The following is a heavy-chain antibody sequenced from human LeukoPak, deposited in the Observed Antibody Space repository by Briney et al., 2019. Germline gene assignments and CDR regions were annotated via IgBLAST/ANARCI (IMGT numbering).Heavy chain of an antibody. CDR1: GGSFSGYY. J-gene: IGHJ4*02. D-gene: IGHD2-15*01. CDR3: ARDNIVVVAATKAYYFDY. CDR2: INHSGST. Sequence: SETLSLTCAVYGGSFSGYYWSWIRQPPGKGLEWIGEINHSGSTNYNPSLKSRFTISVDTSKNQFSLKLSSVTAADTAVYYCARDNIVVVAATKAYYFDYWGQGTLVTVSS. V-gene: IGHV4-34*01.